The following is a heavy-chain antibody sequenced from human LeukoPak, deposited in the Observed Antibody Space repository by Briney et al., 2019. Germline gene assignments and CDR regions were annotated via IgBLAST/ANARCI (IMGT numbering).Heavy chain of an antibody. V-gene: IGHV3-21*01. CDR2: ISSRSSYI. J-gene: IGHJ6*03. CDR3: ARDAQWLVPEGYYYYMDV. CDR1: GFTFSRYN. D-gene: IGHD6-19*01. Sequence: KPGGSLRLSCAGSGFTFSRYNMNWFRQAPGKGLERVSSISSRSSYIFYADSVKGRSTISRDNAKNSLYLQMNSLGAEDTAVYYCARDAQWLVPEGYYYYMDVWGKGTTVTVSS.